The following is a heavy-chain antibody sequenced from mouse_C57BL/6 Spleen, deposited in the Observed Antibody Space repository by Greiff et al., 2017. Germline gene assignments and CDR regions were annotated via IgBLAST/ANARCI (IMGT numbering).Heavy chain of an antibody. V-gene: IGHV7-1*01. CDR3: ARESPYYAMDY. Sequence: EVKVVESGGGLVQSGRSLRLSCATSGFTFSDFYMEWVRQAPGKGLEWIAASRNKANDYTTEYSASVKGRFIVSRDTSQSILYRQMNALRAEDTAIYYCARESPYYAMDYWGQGTSVTVSS. CDR2: SRNKANDYTT. J-gene: IGHJ4*01. CDR1: GFTFSDFY.